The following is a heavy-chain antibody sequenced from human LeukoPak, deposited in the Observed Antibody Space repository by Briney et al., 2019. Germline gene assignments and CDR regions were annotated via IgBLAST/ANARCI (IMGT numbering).Heavy chain of an antibody. J-gene: IGHJ5*02. Sequence: PSETLSLTCTVSGGSISSYYWSWTRQPAGKGLEWIGYIYYSGSTNYNPSLKSRVTISVDTSKNHFSLKLSSVTAADTAVYYCARGSSRGWFDPWGQGTLVTVSS. CDR3: ARGSSRGWFDP. CDR1: GGSISSYY. V-gene: IGHV4-59*01. CDR2: IYYSGST.